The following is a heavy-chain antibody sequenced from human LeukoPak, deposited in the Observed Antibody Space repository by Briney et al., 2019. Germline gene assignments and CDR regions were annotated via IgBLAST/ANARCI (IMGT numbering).Heavy chain of an antibody. Sequence: GGPLRLSCPAPGFTLSSYARSWFPRAQGKGLEGAPAISGSGGSTYYADSVKGRFTISRDNSKNTLYLQMNSLRAEDTAVYYCAKDIVVVPAAMYYWGQGTLVTVSS. J-gene: IGHJ4*02. CDR1: GFTLSSYA. V-gene: IGHV3-23*01. CDR2: ISGSGGST. CDR3: AKDIVVVPAAMYY. D-gene: IGHD2-2*01.